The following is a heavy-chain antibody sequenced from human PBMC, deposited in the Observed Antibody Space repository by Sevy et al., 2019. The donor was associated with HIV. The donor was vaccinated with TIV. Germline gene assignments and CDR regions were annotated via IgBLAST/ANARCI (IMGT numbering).Heavy chain of an antibody. J-gene: IGHJ3*02. V-gene: IGHV1-18*01. CDR3: AKHAAVTMGPGAFDI. Sequence: ASVKVSCKASGYTFTSYGFSWVRQAPGQGLEWMGWISAYNGNTDYAQNLQGRVTMTTDTSTSTTYMELRSLRSDDTAMYYCAKHAAVTMGPGAFDIWGQGTMVTVSS. CDR2: ISAYNGNT. CDR1: GYTFTSYG. D-gene: IGHD5-18*01.